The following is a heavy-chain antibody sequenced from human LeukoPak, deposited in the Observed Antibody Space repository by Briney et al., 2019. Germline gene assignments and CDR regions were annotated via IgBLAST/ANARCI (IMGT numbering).Heavy chain of an antibody. CDR1: GYIFTNYW. J-gene: IGHJ4*02. CDR2: MYPGDSDT. V-gene: IGHV5-51*01. CDR3: TRHIRGSGTYPIDY. D-gene: IGHD3-10*01. Sequence: GESLKISCKGSGYIFTNYWIGWVRQMPGKGPEWMGSMYPGDSDTRYSPSFQGQVTISADKSISTAYLQWSGLRASDTAMYYCTRHIRGSGTYPIDYWGQGTLVTVSS.